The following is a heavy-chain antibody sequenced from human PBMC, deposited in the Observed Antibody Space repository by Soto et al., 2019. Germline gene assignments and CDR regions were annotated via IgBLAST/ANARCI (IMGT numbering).Heavy chain of an antibody. Sequence: PGGSLRLSCAASGFSFSSYSMNWVRQAPAKGLEWVSSISSSSSYIYYADSVKGRFTISRDNAKNSLYLQMNSLRAEDTAVYYCARDVYDILTGYPPLFDWFDPWGQGTLVTVSS. V-gene: IGHV3-21*01. D-gene: IGHD3-9*01. CDR1: GFSFSSYS. CDR3: ARDVYDILTGYPPLFDWFDP. J-gene: IGHJ5*02. CDR2: ISSSSSYI.